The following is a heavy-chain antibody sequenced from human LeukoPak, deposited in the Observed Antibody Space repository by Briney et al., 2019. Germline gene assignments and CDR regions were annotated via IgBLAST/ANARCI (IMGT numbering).Heavy chain of an antibody. Sequence: GGSLRLSCTASGFTFSSYSWNWVRQAPGEGLEWVSSVSTGSNYIYYADSVKGRFTISRDNAKNSLYLQMNSLRAEDTAVYYCARSGIHSSSSKDDWGQGTLVTVSS. J-gene: IGHJ1*01. D-gene: IGHD6-6*01. CDR2: VSTGSNYI. V-gene: IGHV3-21*01. CDR1: GFTFSSYS. CDR3: ARSGIHSSSSKDD.